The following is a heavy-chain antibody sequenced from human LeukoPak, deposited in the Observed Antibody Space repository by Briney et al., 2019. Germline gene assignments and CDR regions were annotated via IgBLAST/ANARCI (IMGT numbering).Heavy chain of an antibody. CDR3: AKYRGSGWYFDY. CDR1: GFTFSSYA. Sequence: AGGSLRLSCAASGFTFSSYAMSWVRQAPGKGLEWVSTISRSGDSTYYADSVKGRFTISRDNSKNTLYLQMNSLRAEDTAVYYCAKYRGSGWYFDYWGQGTLVTVSS. D-gene: IGHD6-19*01. V-gene: IGHV3-23*01. J-gene: IGHJ4*02. CDR2: ISRSGDST.